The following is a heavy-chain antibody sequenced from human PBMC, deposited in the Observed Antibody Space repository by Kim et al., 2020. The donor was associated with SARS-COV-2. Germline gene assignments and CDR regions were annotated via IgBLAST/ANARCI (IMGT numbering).Heavy chain of an antibody. J-gene: IGHJ6*02. CDR1: GYTFTSYA. D-gene: IGHD3-10*01. CDR3: ARDQERYYGSGSYYMALDYYYGMDV. Sequence: ASVKVSCKASGYTFTSYAMNWVRQAPGQGLEWMGWINTNTGNPTYAQGFTGRFVFSLDTSVSTAYLQISSLKAEDTAVYYCARDQERYYGSGSYYMALDYYYGMDVWGQGTTVTVSS. CDR2: INTNTGNP. V-gene: IGHV7-4-1*02.